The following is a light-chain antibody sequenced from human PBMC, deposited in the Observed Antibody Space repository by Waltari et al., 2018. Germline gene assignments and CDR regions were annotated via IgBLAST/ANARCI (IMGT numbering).Light chain of an antibody. J-gene: IGLJ2*01. CDR3: QSYDRSLSGSV. CDR2: GDN. V-gene: IGLV1-40*01. CDR1: SPNIGAGYD. Sequence: QSVLTQPPSVSGAPGQRVTISCTGRSPNIGAGYDAHWYQHLPGTGPKPILCGDNNRPSGVPDRFSGSKSGTSASLAITGLQAEDEADYYCQSYDRSLSGSVFGGGTKLTVL.